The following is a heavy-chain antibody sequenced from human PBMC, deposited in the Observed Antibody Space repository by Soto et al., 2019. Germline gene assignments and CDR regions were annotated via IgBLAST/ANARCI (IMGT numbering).Heavy chain of an antibody. CDR2: IYTSGST. J-gene: IGHJ6*04. CDR1: GGSISSYY. Sequence: SETLSLTCTVSGGSISSYYWSWIRQPAGKGLEWIGRIYTSGSTNYNPSLKSRITMSVDTSKNQFSLKLSSVTAADTAVYYCARGGSGYSYYYGMDVWGKGTTVTVAS. CDR3: ARGGSGYSYYYGMDV. D-gene: IGHD3-3*01. V-gene: IGHV4-4*07.